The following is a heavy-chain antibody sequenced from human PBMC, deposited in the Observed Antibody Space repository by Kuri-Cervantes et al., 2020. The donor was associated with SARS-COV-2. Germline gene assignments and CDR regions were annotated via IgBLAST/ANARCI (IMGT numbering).Heavy chain of an antibody. D-gene: IGHD6-13*01. Sequence: ASVKVSCKASGHTFTSYGISWVRQAPGQGLEWMGWISAYNGNTNYAQKLQGRVTMTTDTSTSTAYTELRSLRSDDTAVYYCARERGSWYVPLRTYYYYYMDVWGKGTTVTVSS. CDR3: ARERGSWYVPLRTYYYYYMDV. CDR2: ISAYNGNT. V-gene: IGHV1-18*01. CDR1: GHTFTSYG. J-gene: IGHJ6*03.